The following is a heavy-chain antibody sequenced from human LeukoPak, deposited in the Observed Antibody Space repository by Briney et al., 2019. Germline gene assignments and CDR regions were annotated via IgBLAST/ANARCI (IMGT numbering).Heavy chain of an antibody. Sequence: QPGGSLRLSCAASGFALSTNYMTWVRQAPGKGLEWVSLIYSAGDKYYADSVKGRFTISRDNFKNTLYLQMDSLRAEDTAVYHCARAALEFDNSGRGCWGRGTLVTVSS. CDR2: IYSAGDK. J-gene: IGHJ4*02. V-gene: IGHV3-66*01. D-gene: IGHD3-22*01. CDR3: ARAALEFDNSGRGC. CDR1: GFALSTNY.